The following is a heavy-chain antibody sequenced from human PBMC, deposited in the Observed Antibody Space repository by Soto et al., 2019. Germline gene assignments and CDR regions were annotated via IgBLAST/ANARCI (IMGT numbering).Heavy chain of an antibody. CDR2: IYYSGNT. D-gene: IGHD2-2*01. CDR3: ARHVANGFTIDL. V-gene: IGHV4-59*08. CDR1: GGSISGYY. Sequence: QVQLQESGPGRVKPSETLSLNCTVSGGSISGYYWSWVRQSPGTGLEWIGYIYYSGNTKYNPSIKGRVAISVDTSKNQFSLKLNSVTAADTAVYYCARHVANGFTIDLWGRGALVTVSS. J-gene: IGHJ2*01.